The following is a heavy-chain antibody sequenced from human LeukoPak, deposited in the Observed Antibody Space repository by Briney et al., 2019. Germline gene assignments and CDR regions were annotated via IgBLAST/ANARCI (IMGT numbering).Heavy chain of an antibody. J-gene: IGHJ4*02. D-gene: IGHD4-11*01. Sequence: SETLSLTCTVSGGSISGYYWTWIRQPAGKGLEWIGRIYTSGSTNYNPSLKSRVTMSVDTSKSQFSLKLSSVTAADTAVYYCAKMTPVTSFQLLVLDSWGPGTLVTISS. CDR3: AKMTPVTSFQLLVLDS. V-gene: IGHV4-4*07. CDR2: IYTSGST. CDR1: GGSISGYY.